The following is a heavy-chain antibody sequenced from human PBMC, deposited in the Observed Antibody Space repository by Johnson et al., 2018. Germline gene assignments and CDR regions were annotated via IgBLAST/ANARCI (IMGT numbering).Heavy chain of an antibody. J-gene: IGHJ1*01. CDR2: IRSKANSYAT. Sequence: VQLVESGGGLVQPGGSLKLSCAASGFTFSGSAMHWVRQASGKGLEWIGRIRSKANSYATAFAASVKGRFTISRDDSKNTAYLQMNSLKTEETAVYYCTSEGHWGQGTLVTVSS. CDR1: GFTFSGSA. V-gene: IGHV3-73*01. CDR3: TSEGH.